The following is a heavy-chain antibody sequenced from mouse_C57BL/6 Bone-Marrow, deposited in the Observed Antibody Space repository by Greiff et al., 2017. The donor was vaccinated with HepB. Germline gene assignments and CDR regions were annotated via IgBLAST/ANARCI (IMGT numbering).Heavy chain of an antibody. CDR3: AREGYPYFDY. D-gene: IGHD2-2*01. Sequence: DVKLVESGGDLVKPGGSLKLSCAASGFTFSSYAMSWVRQTPEKRLEWVATISDGGSYTYYPDNVKGRFTISRDNAKNNLYLQMSHLKSEDTAMYYCAREGYPYFDYWGQGTTLTVSS. CDR2: ISDGGSYT. V-gene: IGHV5-4*01. J-gene: IGHJ2*01. CDR1: GFTFSSYA.